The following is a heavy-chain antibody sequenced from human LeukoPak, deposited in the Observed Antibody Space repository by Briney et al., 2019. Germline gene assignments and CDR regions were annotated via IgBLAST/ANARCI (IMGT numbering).Heavy chain of an antibody. CDR2: IAGEASKM. J-gene: IGHJ6*03. D-gene: IGHD1-14*01. Sequence: GGSLSLSCAVSGFSFDNFPMTGVPQAPGKAREGGLTIAGEASKMYSADSVKGRFTISRDGSRNMLFLYMSRMSAEDTAIYYCARQPYNYYYLDVWGKGTTVTVSS. CDR1: GFSFDNFP. V-gene: IGHV3-23*05. CDR3: ARQPYNYYYLDV.